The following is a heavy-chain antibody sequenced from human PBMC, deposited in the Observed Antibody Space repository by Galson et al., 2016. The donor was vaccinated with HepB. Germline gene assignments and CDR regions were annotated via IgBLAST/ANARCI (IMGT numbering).Heavy chain of an antibody. CDR1: GGSMKSYH. Sequence: ETLSLTCTVSGGSMKSYHWAWIRQPPGKGLESIGYIYYSGSTNYNPALKSRVAMSVDTSKKQFSLKLTSVTAADTAVYYCARLTAAARIAAVGYYYFGMAVWGRGTTVLVSS. V-gene: IGHV4-59*08. D-gene: IGHD6-13*01. CDR2: IYYSGST. CDR3: ARLTAAARIAAVGYYYFGMAV. J-gene: IGHJ6*01.